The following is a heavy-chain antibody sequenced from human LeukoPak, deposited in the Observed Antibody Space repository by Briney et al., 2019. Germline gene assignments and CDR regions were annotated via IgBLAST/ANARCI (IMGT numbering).Heavy chain of an antibody. J-gene: IGHJ6*04. CDR1: GFTVSSNY. Sequence: GGSLRLSCAASGFTVSSNYMSWVRQAPGKGLEWVSVIYSGGSTYYADSVKGRFTISRDNSKNTLYLQMNSLRAEDTAVYYCASLRITIFGVVTPPYGWGKGTTVAVSS. V-gene: IGHV3-66*02. D-gene: IGHD3-3*01. CDR2: IYSGGST. CDR3: ASLRITIFGVVTPPYG.